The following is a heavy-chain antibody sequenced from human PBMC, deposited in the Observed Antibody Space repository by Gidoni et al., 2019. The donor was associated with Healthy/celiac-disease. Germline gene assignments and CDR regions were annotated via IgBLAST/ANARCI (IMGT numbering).Heavy chain of an antibody. J-gene: IGHJ4*02. CDR2: ISYDGSNK. CDR3: ARVGGTGTTDY. CDR1: GFTFSSYA. Sequence: QVQLVESGGGVVQPGRSLSLPSAASGFTFSSYAMHWVRQAPGKGLGWVAVISYDGSNKYYADSVKGRFTISRDNSKNTLYLQMNSLRAEDTAVYYCARVGGTGTTDYWGQGTLVTVSS. V-gene: IGHV3-30-3*01. D-gene: IGHD1-7*01.